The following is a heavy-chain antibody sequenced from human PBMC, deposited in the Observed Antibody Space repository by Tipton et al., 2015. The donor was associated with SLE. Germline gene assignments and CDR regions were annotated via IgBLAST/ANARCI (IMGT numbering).Heavy chain of an antibody. CDR3: ARGAKERITLVRVRPYYFDY. D-gene: IGHD3-10*01. CDR2: IFFSGNT. CDR1: GAPISRHC. V-gene: IGHV4-4*07. Sequence: TLSLTCTVSGAPISRHCWTWIRQPPGKGLEWIGHIFFSGNTKYNPSLNSRITMSIDTSKDQFSLRLTSVTAADTSVYYCARGAKERITLVRVRPYYFDYWGQGSLVTVSS. J-gene: IGHJ4*01.